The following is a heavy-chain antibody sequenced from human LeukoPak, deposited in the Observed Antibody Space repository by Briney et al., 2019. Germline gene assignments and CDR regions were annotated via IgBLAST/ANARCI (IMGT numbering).Heavy chain of an antibody. CDR1: GGSISSYY. CDR3: ARDFGFWSGYSSFDY. CDR2: INHSGST. Sequence: SETLSLTCTVSGGSISSYYWSWIRQPPGKGLEWIGEINHSGSTNYNPSLKSRVTISVDTSKNQFSLKLSSVTAADTAVYYCARDFGFWSGYSSFDYWGQGTLVTVSS. D-gene: IGHD3-3*01. V-gene: IGHV4-34*01. J-gene: IGHJ4*02.